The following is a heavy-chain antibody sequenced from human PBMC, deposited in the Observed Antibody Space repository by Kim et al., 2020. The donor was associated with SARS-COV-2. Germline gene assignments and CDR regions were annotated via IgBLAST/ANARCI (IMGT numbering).Heavy chain of an antibody. D-gene: IGHD3-10*01. Sequence: AASVKGRFTTSRDNSKNTVYLQMNRLGAEDTAIYYCAKDLSYYYGSGEDYWGQGTLVTVSS. CDR3: AKDLSYYYGSGEDY. V-gene: IGHV3-23*01. J-gene: IGHJ4*02.